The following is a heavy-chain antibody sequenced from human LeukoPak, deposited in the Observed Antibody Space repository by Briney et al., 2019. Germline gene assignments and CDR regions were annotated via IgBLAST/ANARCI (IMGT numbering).Heavy chain of an antibody. D-gene: IGHD2-2*02. V-gene: IGHV4-34*01. CDR1: GGSISSYY. CDR3: ARVPCSSTSCYTLDY. Sequence: SETLSLTCTVSGGSISSYYWSWIRQPPGKGLEWMGEINHRGSTNYNPPLKSRVTISVDTSKNQFSLKLSSVTAADTAVYYCARVPCSSTSCYTLDYWGQGTLVTVSS. J-gene: IGHJ4*02. CDR2: INHRGST.